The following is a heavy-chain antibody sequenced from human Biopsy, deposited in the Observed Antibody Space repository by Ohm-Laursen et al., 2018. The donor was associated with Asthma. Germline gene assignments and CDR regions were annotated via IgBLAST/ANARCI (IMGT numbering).Heavy chain of an antibody. CDR1: GDSFSNYA. CDR3: ARGYSGSDRIVYYYSGLEV. CDR2: LIPVLGTP. V-gene: IGHV1-69*13. J-gene: IGHJ6*02. Sequence: SVKVSRKASGDSFSNYAISWVRQTPGQGLEWMGGLIPVLGTPDHAQMFEGRVTITADGSTSTAYMELSSLSSEDTAVYYCARGYSGSDRIVYYYSGLEVWGQGTTVTVSS. D-gene: IGHD5-12*01.